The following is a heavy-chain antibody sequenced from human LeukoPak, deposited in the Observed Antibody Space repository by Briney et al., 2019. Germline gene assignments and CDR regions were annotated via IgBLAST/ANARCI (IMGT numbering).Heavy chain of an antibody. D-gene: IGHD2-21*02. Sequence: GGSLRLSCAASGFTFSSYAMSWVRQAPGKGLEWVSAIGGSGGSTYYADSVKGRFTISRDNSKNTLYLQMNSLRAEDTAVYYCAKDCGGDCYNWFDPWGQGTLVTVSS. V-gene: IGHV3-23*01. CDR1: GFTFSSYA. CDR3: AKDCGGDCYNWFDP. CDR2: IGGSGGST. J-gene: IGHJ5*02.